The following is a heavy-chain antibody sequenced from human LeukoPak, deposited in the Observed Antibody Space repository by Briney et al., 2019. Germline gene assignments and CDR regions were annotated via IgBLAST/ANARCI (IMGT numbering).Heavy chain of an antibody. V-gene: IGHV3-74*01. CDR1: GFTFSSYA. J-gene: IGHJ4*02. CDR2: INSDGSST. CDR3: ARDPGYGGKGDDFDY. D-gene: IGHD4-23*01. Sequence: PGRSLRLSCAASGFTFSSYALHWVRQAPGKGLVWVSRINSDGSSTSYADSVKGRFTISRDNAKNTLYLQMNSLRAEDTAVYYCARDPGYGGKGDDFDYWGQGTLVTVSS.